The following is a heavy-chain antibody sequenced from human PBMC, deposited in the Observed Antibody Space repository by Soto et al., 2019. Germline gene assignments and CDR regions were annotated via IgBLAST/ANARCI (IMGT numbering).Heavy chain of an antibody. J-gene: IGHJ4*02. CDR2: IYHSGST. CDR1: GGSISSGGYS. D-gene: IGHD6-19*01. V-gene: IGHV4-30-2*01. CDR3: ARAGGLGAVAADY. Sequence: QLQLQESGSGLVKPSQTLSLTCAVSGGSISSGGYSWSWIRQPPGKGLEWIGYIYHSGSTYYNPSLKIRVPISVDRSKNQFSLKLSSVTAADTAVYYCARAGGLGAVAADYWGQGTLVTVSS.